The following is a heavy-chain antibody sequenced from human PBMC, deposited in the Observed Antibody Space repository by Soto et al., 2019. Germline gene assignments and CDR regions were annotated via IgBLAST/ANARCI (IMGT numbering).Heavy chain of an antibody. J-gene: IGHJ6*04. V-gene: IGHV3-13*01. Sequence: LRHPCAAAGVTFSSYDIHRVRQATGKGLEWVSAIGTAGDTYYPGSVKGRFTISRENAKNSLYLQMNSLRAGDTAVYYCAREKGRCYLYLGVPAKRTTLTVSS. D-gene: IGHD2-15*01. CDR1: GVTFSSYD. CDR2: IGTAGDT. CDR3: AREKGRCYLYLGV.